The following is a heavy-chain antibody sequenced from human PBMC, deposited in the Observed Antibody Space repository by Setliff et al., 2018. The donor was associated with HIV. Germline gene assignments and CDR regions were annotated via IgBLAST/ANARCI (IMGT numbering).Heavy chain of an antibody. CDR1: GGSIRSYY. D-gene: IGHD3-9*01. V-gene: IGHV4-59*08. CDR2: IYSSGST. J-gene: IGHJ4*02. CDR3: AIYDILTGYYGHYFDY. Sequence: SETLSLTCTVSGGSIRSYYWNWIRQPAGKGLEWIGNIYSSGSTNYNPSLKSRVTISVDTSKNQFSLNLSSVTAADTAVYYCAIYDILTGYYGHYFDYWGQGTLVTVSS.